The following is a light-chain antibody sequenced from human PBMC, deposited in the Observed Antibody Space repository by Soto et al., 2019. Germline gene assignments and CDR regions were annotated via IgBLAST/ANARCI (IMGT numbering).Light chain of an antibody. J-gene: IGKJ2*01. CDR1: QSVSSNY. CDR2: GAS. CDR3: PQYGSSPYT. Sequence: EIVLTQSPGTLSLSPGERATLSCRASQSVSSNYLAWYQQRPGQAPRLLIYGASSRATGVPDSFSGSGSGTDFTLTISRLEPEDSAVYYCPQYGSSPYTFGQGTKVDIK. V-gene: IGKV3-20*01.